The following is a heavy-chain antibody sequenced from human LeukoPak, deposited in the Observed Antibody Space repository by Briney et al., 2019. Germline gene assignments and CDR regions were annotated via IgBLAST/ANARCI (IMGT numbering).Heavy chain of an antibody. V-gene: IGHV3-30*03. J-gene: IGHJ6*02. CDR3: ARDRHVGPYGMDV. CDR2: ISYDGSNK. Sequence: PGGSLRLSCAASGFTFSSYGMHWVRQAPGKGLEWVAVISYDGSNKYYADSVKGRFTIPRDNSKNTLYLQMNSLRAEDTAVYYCARDRHVGPYGMDVWGQGTTVTVSS. D-gene: IGHD1-26*01. CDR1: GFTFSSYG.